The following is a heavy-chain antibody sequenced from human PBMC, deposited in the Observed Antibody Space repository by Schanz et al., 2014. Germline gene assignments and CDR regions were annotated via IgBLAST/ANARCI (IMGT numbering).Heavy chain of an antibody. J-gene: IGHJ4*02. Sequence: PGGSLRLSCAASGLTFSDYYMSWIRQAPGKGLEWVSYISSSSSYTNYADSVKGRFTISRDNAKNSLYLQMNSLRAEDTAVYYCARDRLECGAECYSVEVFEIWGQGTLVIVSS. V-gene: IGHV3-11*05. CDR1: GLTFSDYY. D-gene: IGHD2-21*01. CDR2: ISSSSSYT. CDR3: ARDRLECGAECYSVEVFEI.